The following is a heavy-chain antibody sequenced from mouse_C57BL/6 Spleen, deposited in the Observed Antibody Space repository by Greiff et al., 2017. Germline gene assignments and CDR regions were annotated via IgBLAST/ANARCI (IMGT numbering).Heavy chain of an antibody. V-gene: IGHV1-52*01. CDR3: ARGSGYAMDY. D-gene: IGHD3-2*02. Sequence: VQLQQSGAELVRPGSSVNLSCKASGYTFTSYWMHWVKQRPIQGLEWIGNIDPSDSETHYNQKFKDKATLTVDKSSSTAYMQLSSLTSEDSAVYYCARGSGYAMDYWGQGTSVTVSS. J-gene: IGHJ4*01. CDR2: IDPSDSET. CDR1: GYTFTSYW.